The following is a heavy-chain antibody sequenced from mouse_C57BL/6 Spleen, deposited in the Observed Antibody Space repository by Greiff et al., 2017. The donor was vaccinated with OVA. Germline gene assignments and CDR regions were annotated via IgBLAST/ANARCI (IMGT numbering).Heavy chain of an antibody. Sequence: VQLQQSGAELVRPGASVTLSCKASGYTFTDYEMHWVKQTPVHGLEWIGAIDPETGGTAYNQKFKGKAILTADKSSSTAYMELRSLTSEDSAVYYCTRRAQNAMDYWGQGTSVTVSS. CDR1: GYTFTDYE. CDR3: TRRAQNAMDY. J-gene: IGHJ4*01. V-gene: IGHV1-15*01. CDR2: IDPETGGT. D-gene: IGHD3-3*01.